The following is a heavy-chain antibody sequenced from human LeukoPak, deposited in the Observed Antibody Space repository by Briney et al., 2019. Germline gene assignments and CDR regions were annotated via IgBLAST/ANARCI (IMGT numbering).Heavy chain of an antibody. CDR2: IYYSGST. J-gene: IGHJ5*02. V-gene: IGHV4-39*01. CDR3: ARRWDIVVVPAAIPVVDWFDP. Sequence: KASETLSLTCTVSGGSISSSSYYWGWIRQPPGKGLEWIGSIYYSGSTYYNPSLKSRVTISVDTSKDQFSLKLSSVTAADTAVYYCARRWDIVVVPAAIPVVDWFDPWGQGTLVTVSS. D-gene: IGHD2-2*01. CDR1: GGSISSSSYY.